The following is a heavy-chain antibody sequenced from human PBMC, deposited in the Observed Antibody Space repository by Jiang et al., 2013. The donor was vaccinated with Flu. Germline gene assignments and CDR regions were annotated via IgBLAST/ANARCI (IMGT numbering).Heavy chain of an antibody. CDR2: INHSGST. V-gene: IGHV4-34*01. J-gene: IGHJ3*02. CDR3: AWTTVVTPGAFDI. D-gene: IGHD4-23*01. Sequence: LKPSETLSLTCAVYGGSFSGYYWSWIRQPPGKGLEWIGEINHSGSTNYNPSLKSRVTISVDTSKNQFSLKLSSVTAADTAVYYCAWTTVVTPGAFDIWGQGTMVTVSS. CDR1: GGSFSGYY.